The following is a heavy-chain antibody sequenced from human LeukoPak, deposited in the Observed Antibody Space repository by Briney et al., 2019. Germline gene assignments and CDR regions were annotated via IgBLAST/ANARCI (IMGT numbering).Heavy chain of an antibody. CDR1: GYTFTSNY. Sequence: ASVKVSCKSFGYTFTSNYMHWVRQAPGQGPEWMGVISPSGASTTYAQTFQGRVTLTRDMSTSTDYLELSRLRSDDTAVYYCARDVLTMVRGVIDRWFDPWGQGTLVTVSS. CDR3: ARDVLTMVRGVIDRWFDP. J-gene: IGHJ5*02. D-gene: IGHD3-10*01. CDR2: ISPSGAST. V-gene: IGHV1-46*01.